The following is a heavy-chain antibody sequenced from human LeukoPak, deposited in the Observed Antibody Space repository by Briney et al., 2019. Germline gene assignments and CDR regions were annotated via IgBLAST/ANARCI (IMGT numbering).Heavy chain of an antibody. V-gene: IGHV3-74*03. CDR3: ASGHGDYDY. CDR2: INGDGSNI. J-gene: IGHJ4*02. D-gene: IGHD4-17*01. Sequence: GGSLRLSCAAYEFTFRSYWMHWVRQAPGKGLVWVSRINGDGSNITYADSVKGRFTISRDNAKNSLYLQMNSLRAEDTAVYYCASGHGDYDYWGQGTLVTVSS. CDR1: EFTFRSYW.